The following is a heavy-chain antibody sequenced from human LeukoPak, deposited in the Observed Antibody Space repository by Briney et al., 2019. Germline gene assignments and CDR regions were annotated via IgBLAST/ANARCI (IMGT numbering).Heavy chain of an antibody. D-gene: IGHD6-6*01. CDR1: GGTFSSYA. V-gene: IGHV1-69*05. CDR2: IIPIFGTA. J-gene: IGHJ4*02. Sequence: SVKVSCKASGGTFSSYAIIWVRQAPGQGLEWMGRIIPIFGTANYAQKFQGRVTITTDESTSTAYMELSSLRSEDTAVYYCASLDRYSSSDYWGQGTLVTVSS. CDR3: ASLDRYSSSDY.